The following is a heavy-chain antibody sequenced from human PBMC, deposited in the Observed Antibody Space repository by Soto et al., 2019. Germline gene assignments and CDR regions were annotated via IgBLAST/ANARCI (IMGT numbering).Heavy chain of an antibody. CDR2: IIPILGIA. Sequence: QVQLVQSGAEVKKPGSSVKVSCKASGGTFSSYTISWVRQAPGQGLEWMGRIIPILGIANYAQKFQGRVTSTADKSTSTAYMELSSLRSEDTAVYYCARDPYPHGSGSLGYFDLWGRGTLVTVSA. CDR3: ARDPYPHGSGSLGYFDL. D-gene: IGHD3-10*01. V-gene: IGHV1-69*08. CDR1: GGTFSSYT. J-gene: IGHJ2*01.